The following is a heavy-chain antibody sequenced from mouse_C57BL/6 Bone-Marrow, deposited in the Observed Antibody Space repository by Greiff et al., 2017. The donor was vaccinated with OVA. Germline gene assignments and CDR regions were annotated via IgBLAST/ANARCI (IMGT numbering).Heavy chain of an antibody. Sequence: QVQLQQPGAELVKPGASVKLSCKASGYTFTSYWMQWVQQRPGQGLEWIGEIDPSDSYTNYNQKFKGKATLTVDKSASTAYMQLSSLTSEDSAVYYCARGRLRLFAYWGQGTLVTVSA. J-gene: IGHJ3*01. CDR3: ARGRLRLFAY. D-gene: IGHD2-4*01. CDR2: IDPSDSYT. V-gene: IGHV1-50*01. CDR1: GYTFTSYW.